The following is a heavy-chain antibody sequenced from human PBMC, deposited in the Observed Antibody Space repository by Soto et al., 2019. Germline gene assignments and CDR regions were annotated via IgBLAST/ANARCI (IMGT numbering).Heavy chain of an antibody. CDR3: ASPSHYYYGMDV. CDR2: IIPIFGTA. Sequence: GASVKVSCKASGGTFSSYAISWVRQAPGQGLEWMGGIIPIFGTANYAQKFQGRVTITADESTSTAYMELSSLRSEDTAVYYCASPSHYYYGMDVWGQGTTVTVSS. CDR1: GGTFSSYA. V-gene: IGHV1-69*13. J-gene: IGHJ6*02.